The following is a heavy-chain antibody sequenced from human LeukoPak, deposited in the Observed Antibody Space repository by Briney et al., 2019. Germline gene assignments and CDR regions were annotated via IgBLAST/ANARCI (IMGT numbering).Heavy chain of an antibody. CDR3: ANDMTGPVDS. J-gene: IGHJ4*02. D-gene: IGHD3-9*01. V-gene: IGHV3-74*01. Sequence: GGSLRLSCAACGFTFSNYWFHWVRQAPGKGLVWVARINTDGSTTNYADSVKGRFTISRDNAKNTLYLQMNSLRAEDTAVYHCANDMTGPVDSWGQGTLVTVSS. CDR2: INTDGSTT. CDR1: GFTFSNYW.